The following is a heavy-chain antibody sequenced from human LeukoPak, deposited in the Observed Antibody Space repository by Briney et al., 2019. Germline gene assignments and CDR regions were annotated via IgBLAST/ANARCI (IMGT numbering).Heavy chain of an antibody. J-gene: IGHJ4*02. Sequence: GGSLRLSCAASGFTFSSYGMMWVRQAPGKGLEWASGISGSGGSTYYADSVKGRFTISRDNSKNTLYLRVNSLRVEDTALYYCARRDYYSGSYVDYWGQGTLVTVSS. CDR2: ISGSGGST. V-gene: IGHV3-23*01. CDR3: ARRDYYSGSYVDY. CDR1: GFTFSSYG. D-gene: IGHD3-10*01.